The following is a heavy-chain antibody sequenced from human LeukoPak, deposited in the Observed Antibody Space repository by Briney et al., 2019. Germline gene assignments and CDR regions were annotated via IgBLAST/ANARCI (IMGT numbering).Heavy chain of an antibody. CDR1: GGSISSSSYY. CDR2: IYYSGST. Sequence: SETLSLTCTVSGGSISSSSYYWGWLRQPPGKGLEWIGSIYYSGSTYYNASLQSRVTISIETSKNQISLRLNSVTAADTAMYYCAKSGGYGLIDYWGQGTLVTVSS. V-gene: IGHV4-39*01. J-gene: IGHJ4*02. D-gene: IGHD1-26*01. CDR3: AKSGGYGLIDY.